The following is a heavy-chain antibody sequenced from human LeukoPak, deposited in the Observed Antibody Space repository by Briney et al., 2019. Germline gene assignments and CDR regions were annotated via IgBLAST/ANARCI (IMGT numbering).Heavy chain of an antibody. CDR2: IYYSGST. CDR1: GGSISSGDYY. Sequence: SQTLSLTCTVSGGSISSGDYYWSWIRQPPGKGLEWIGYIYYSGSTYYNPSLKRRGTISGDTSKNQFSLKLSSVTATDTAVYYCAREGKNYYDSSGYYPDYWGQGTLATVSS. CDR3: AREGKNYYDSSGYYPDY. J-gene: IGHJ4*02. D-gene: IGHD3-22*01. V-gene: IGHV4-30-4*01.